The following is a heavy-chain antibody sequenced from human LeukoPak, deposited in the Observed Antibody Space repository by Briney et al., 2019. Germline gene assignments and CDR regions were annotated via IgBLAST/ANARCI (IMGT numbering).Heavy chain of an antibody. CDR1: GGSFSGYY. V-gene: IGHV4-34*01. D-gene: IGHD1-14*01. CDR3: ARGLKVLGLDH. CDR2: INHSRST. Sequence: SETLSLTCAVYGGSFSGYYWSWIRQPPGKGLEWIGEINHSRSTNYNPSLKSRVTISVDTSKNQFSLKLSSVTAADTAVYYCARGLKVLGLDHWGQGTLVTVSS. J-gene: IGHJ4*02.